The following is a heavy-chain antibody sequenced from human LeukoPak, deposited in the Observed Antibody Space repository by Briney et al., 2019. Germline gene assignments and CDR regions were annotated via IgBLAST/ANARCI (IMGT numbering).Heavy chain of an antibody. J-gene: IGHJ4*02. D-gene: IGHD3-3*01. Sequence: GGSLRLSCAASGFTFSSHWMSWVRQTPGKGLERVATIKQDGSEKYYADSLNGRFTISRDNTRNSLSLQMNSLRAEDTGIYYCARDFGRPTTFDYWDQGTLVTVSS. CDR1: GFTFSSHW. CDR3: ARDFGRPTTFDY. CDR2: IKQDGSEK. V-gene: IGHV3-7*03.